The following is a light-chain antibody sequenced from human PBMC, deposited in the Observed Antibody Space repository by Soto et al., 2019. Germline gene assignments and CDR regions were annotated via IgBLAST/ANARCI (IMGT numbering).Light chain of an antibody. J-gene: IGKJ5*01. CDR1: HDISNY. Sequence: DIQMTQSPSSLSASVGDRVTMTCQASHDISNYLNWYQQKPGRAPKLLIYDASNFETGVPSRFSGSGSGTDFTLTISSLQPEDIATYYCQHYYDLPPTFGGGTRLEIK. V-gene: IGKV1-33*01. CDR2: DAS. CDR3: QHYYDLPPT.